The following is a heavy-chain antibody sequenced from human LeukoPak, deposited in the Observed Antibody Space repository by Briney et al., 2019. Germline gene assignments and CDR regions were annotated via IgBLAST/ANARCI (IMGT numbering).Heavy chain of an antibody. V-gene: IGHV4-59*06. D-gene: IGHD1-1*01. Sequence: KTSETLSLTCTVSGGSISSYYWSWIRQPPGKGLEWIGYIFYTGSTYYNPSLKSRVTISVDTSKNQFSLKLTSLTAADTAVYYCARSPGIWNEYGRLEYWGQGALVTVSS. J-gene: IGHJ4*02. CDR2: IFYTGST. CDR1: GGSISSYY. CDR3: ARSPGIWNEYGRLEY.